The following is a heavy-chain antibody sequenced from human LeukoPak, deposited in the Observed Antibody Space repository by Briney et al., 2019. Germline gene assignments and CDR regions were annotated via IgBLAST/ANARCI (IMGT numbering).Heavy chain of an antibody. CDR1: GFTFSSYA. Sequence: GGSLRLSCAASGFTFSSYAMSWVRQAPGKGLEWVSAISGSGGSTYYADSVKGRFTISRDNSKNTLYLQMNSLRAEDTAVYYCAKDQSSGWWAYLLHWGQGTLVTVSS. D-gene: IGHD6-19*01. J-gene: IGHJ1*01. V-gene: IGHV3-23*01. CDR2: ISGSGGST. CDR3: AKDQSSGWWAYLLH.